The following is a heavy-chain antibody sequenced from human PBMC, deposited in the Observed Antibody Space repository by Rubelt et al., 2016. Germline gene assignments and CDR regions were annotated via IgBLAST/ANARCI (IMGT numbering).Heavy chain of an antibody. CDR1: GGSISSDY. Sequence: QVQLQESGPGLVKPSETLSLTCTVSGGSISSDYWSWIRQPPGKGLEWIGYIYYSGSTNYNPSLKSRFTISIDTSKNQFSLKLSSVTAADTAVYYCARRSSSGGSRGYWGQGTLVTVSS. D-gene: IGHD6-19*01. J-gene: IGHJ4*02. CDR2: IYYSGST. V-gene: IGHV4-59*12. CDR3: ARRSSSGGSRGY.